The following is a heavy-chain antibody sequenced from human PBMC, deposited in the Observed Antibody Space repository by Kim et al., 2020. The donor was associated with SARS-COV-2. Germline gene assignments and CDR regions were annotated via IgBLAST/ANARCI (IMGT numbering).Heavy chain of an antibody. CDR2: IYYSGST. CDR3: AVHSLRFLEWANWFDP. Sequence: SETLSLTCTVSGGSISSSSYYWGWIRQPPGKGLEWIGSIYYSGSTYYNPSLKSRFTISVDTSKNQFSLKLSSVTAADTAVYYCAVHSLRFLEWANWFDPWGQETLVTVSS. V-gene: IGHV4-39*01. D-gene: IGHD3-3*01. J-gene: IGHJ5*02. CDR1: GGSISSSSYY.